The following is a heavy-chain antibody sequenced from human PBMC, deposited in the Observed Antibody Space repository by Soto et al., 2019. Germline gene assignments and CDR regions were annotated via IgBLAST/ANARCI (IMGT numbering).Heavy chain of an antibody. CDR2: IYASATTI. CDR1: GFIVSDHY. J-gene: IGHJ6*02. CDR3: ARGHYGLDV. Sequence: QVQLVESGGDLVKPGGSLRLSCAASGFIVSDHYVSWIRQAPGKGLEWVSYIYASATTIYYADSVKGRFTISRDNAKNSVYLQMNSLRAEDTAVYYCARGHYGLDVWGQGTTVTVSS. V-gene: IGHV3-11*01.